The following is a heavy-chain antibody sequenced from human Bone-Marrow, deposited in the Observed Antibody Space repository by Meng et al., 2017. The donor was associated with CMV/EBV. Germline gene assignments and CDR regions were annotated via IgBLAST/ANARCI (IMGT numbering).Heavy chain of an antibody. CDR3: ASELAKGY. D-gene: IGHD1-1*01. CDR1: GFTFSSYW. J-gene: IGHJ4*02. V-gene: IGHV3-74*01. Sequence: GESLKISCAASGFTFSSYWMHWVRQVPGKGLVWVSRIKSDGSSAHYADSVKGRFTISRDNAKNTLDLQMNSLRVEDTAVYYCASELAKGYWGRGTLVTVSS. CDR2: IKSDGSSA.